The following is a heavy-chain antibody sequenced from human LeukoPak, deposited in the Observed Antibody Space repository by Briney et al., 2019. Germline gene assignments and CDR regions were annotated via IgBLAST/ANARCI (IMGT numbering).Heavy chain of an antibody. D-gene: IGHD3-22*01. V-gene: IGHV3-23*01. CDR2: ISGGAVST. J-gene: IGHJ4*02. Sequence: GGSLRLSCAASGYTFTNYAMTWVRQAPGKGLEWVSAISGGAVSTYYADSVKGRFTISRDNSKNTLYLQMNSLRAENTAVYYCAKVGPWLSRYFDYWGQGTLVTVSS. CDR1: GYTFTNYA. CDR3: AKVGPWLSRYFDY.